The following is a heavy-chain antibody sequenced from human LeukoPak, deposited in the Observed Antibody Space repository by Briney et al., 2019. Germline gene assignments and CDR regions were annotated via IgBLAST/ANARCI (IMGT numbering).Heavy chain of an antibody. D-gene: IGHD6-19*01. V-gene: IGHV3-21*01. CDR1: KFAFNSYS. J-gene: IGHJ4*02. CDR3: ARDEETVAGLNGFDL. Sequence: GGPLRLSCVASKFAFNSYSMNWFPQAPGKGLEWVASITSGSKYIFYGDSVKGRFTISRDNAENSLFLQMNSLRAEDMGVYYCARDEETVAGLNGFDLWGQGTLVTVSS. CDR2: ITSGSKYI.